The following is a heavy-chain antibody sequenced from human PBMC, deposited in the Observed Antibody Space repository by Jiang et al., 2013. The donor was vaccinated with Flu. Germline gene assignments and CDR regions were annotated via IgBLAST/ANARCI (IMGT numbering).Heavy chain of an antibody. Sequence: GAEVKKPGSSVKVSCTASGYTFTNYAIHWVRQAPGQGLEWMGWINPDNGDTGFSQSFQGRVTIVRDTAASTAFLELTSLRSEDTGLYYCARIIRHGHSGYDYYFDLWGQGTLVTVSS. V-gene: IGHV1-3*01. CDR3: ARIIRHGHSGYDYYFDL. D-gene: IGHD5-12*01. J-gene: IGHJ4*02. CDR2: INPDNGDT. CDR1: GYTFTNYA.